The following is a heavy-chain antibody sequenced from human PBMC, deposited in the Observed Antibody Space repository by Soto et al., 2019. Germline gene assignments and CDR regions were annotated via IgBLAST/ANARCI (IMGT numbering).Heavy chain of an antibody. Sequence: SVKVSCKASGGTFSSYAISWVRQAPGQGLEWMGGIIPIFGTANYAQKFQGRVTITADKSTSTAYMELSSLRSEDTAVYYCARVTIFGVEVGWFDPWGQGTLVTVSS. V-gene: IGHV1-69*06. CDR2: IIPIFGTA. J-gene: IGHJ5*02. D-gene: IGHD3-3*01. CDR1: GGTFSSYA. CDR3: ARVTIFGVEVGWFDP.